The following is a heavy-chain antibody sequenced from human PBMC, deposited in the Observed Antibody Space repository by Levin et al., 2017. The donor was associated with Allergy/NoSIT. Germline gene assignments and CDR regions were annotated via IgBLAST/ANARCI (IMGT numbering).Heavy chain of an antibody. CDR1: DGSIGSGGYY. J-gene: IGHJ6*02. CDR3: ATSYGAGSYRLNYYGMDV. D-gene: IGHD3-10*01. CDR2: IFYTGST. Sequence: SQTLSLTCTVSDGSIGSGGYYWTWIRQHPGKGLEWIGSIFYTGSTYYNPSLKSRLTMSVDTSKNQFSLNLSSVTAADTAVYYCATSYGAGSYRLNYYGMDVWGQGTTVTVSS. V-gene: IGHV4-31*03.